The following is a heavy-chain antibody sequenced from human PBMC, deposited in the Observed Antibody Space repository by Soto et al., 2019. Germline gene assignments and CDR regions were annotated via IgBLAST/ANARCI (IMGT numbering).Heavy chain of an antibody. CDR2: ISYDGSNK. J-gene: IGHJ6*02. CDR1: GFTFSSYG. V-gene: IGHV3-30*18. D-gene: IGHD1-26*01. Sequence: RLSCAASGFTFSSYGMHWVRQAPVKGLEWVTVISYDGSNKYYADSVKGRFTISRDNSKSTLYLQMNSLRAEDTAVYYCAKDVVGATTYSDYGMDVWGQGTTVTVSS. CDR3: AKDVVGATTYSDYGMDV.